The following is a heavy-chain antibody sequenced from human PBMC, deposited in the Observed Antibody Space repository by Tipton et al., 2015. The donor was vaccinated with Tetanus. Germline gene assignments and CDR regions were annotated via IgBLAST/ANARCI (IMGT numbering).Heavy chain of an antibody. CDR3: AREEVSIKYYLNH. D-gene: IGHD5/OR15-5a*01. CDR2: IDPNSGGT. J-gene: IGHJ4*02. V-gene: IGHV1-2*02. CDR1: GYTFTGYY. Sequence: QLVQSGAEVKKPGASVKVSCKASGYTFTGYYIYWVRQAPGQGLEWMGWIDPNSGGTVYAQKFQGRVTMTRDTSISTAYMELNRLRSGDTAVYYCAREEVSIKYYLNHWGQGTLVTVSS.